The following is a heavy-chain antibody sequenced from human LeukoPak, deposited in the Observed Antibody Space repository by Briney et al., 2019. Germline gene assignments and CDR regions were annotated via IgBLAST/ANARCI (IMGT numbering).Heavy chain of an antibody. J-gene: IGHJ6*02. CDR2: ISWNSNRT. Sequence: GRSLRLSCAASGFTFGDYDMHWVRQAPGKGLEWVSGISWNSNRTGYADSVKGRFTISRDNAKNSLYLQMNSLRAEDTALYYCTKRMGGYYGMDVWGQGTTVNVS. D-gene: IGHD2-15*01. CDR1: GFTFGDYD. CDR3: TKRMGGYYGMDV. V-gene: IGHV3-9*01.